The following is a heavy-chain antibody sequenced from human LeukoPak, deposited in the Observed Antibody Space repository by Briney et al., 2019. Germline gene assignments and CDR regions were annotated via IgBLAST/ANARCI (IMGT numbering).Heavy chain of an antibody. Sequence: ASVKVSCKASGYTFTGYYMHWVRQAPGQGLEWMGWINPNSGGTNYAQKFQGRVTMTRDTSINTAYMELSRLRSDDTAVYYCARVPISYCSGGSCYRRTLDYWGQGTLVTVSS. CDR2: INPNSGGT. CDR3: ARVPISYCSGGSCYRRTLDY. J-gene: IGHJ4*02. D-gene: IGHD2-15*01. V-gene: IGHV1-2*02. CDR1: GYTFTGYY.